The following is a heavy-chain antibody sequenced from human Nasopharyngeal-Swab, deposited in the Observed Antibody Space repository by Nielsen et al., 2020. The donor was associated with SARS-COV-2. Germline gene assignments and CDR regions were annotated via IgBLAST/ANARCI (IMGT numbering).Heavy chain of an antibody. Sequence: SETLSLTCTVSGGSISSYYWSWIRQPPGKGLEWIGYIYYSGSTNYNPSLKSRVTISVDTSKNQFSLKLSSVTAADTAVYYCARDSPRSGMDVWGQGTTVTVSS. CDR2: IYYSGST. CDR1: GGSISSYY. V-gene: IGHV4-59*12. CDR3: ARDSPRSGMDV. J-gene: IGHJ6*02.